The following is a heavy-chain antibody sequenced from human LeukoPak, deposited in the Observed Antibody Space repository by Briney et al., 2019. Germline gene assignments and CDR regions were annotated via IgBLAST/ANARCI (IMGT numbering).Heavy chain of an antibody. CDR2: ITDNGGTT. Sequence: PGRSLRLSCAASGFTFSSYAMHWVRQAPGKGLEYVSAITDNGGTTYYADSVKGRFTISRDNSKSTVYLQMSSLRVADTAVYYCVKSSGWYDYWGQGTLVTVSS. J-gene: IGHJ4*02. CDR3: VKSSGWYDY. D-gene: IGHD6-19*01. V-gene: IGHV3-64D*09. CDR1: GFTFSSYA.